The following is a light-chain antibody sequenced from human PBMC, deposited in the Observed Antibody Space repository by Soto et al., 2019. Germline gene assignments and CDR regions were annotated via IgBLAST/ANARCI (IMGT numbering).Light chain of an antibody. J-gene: IGKJ5*01. V-gene: IGKV3-11*01. CDR1: QPVSDK. Sequence: EVVMTQSPANLSVSPGAGATLSCWASQPVSDKLAWYQQKPGQAPKLLIYGASARALGIPARFSGSGSGTDFTLTISSLEPEDFAVYYCQQRSNAITFGQGTRLENK. CDR3: QQRSNAIT. CDR2: GAS.